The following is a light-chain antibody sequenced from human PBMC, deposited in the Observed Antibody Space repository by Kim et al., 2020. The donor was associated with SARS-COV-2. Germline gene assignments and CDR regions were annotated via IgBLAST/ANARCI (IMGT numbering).Light chain of an antibody. CDR2: DVS. J-gene: IGKJ4*01. CDR1: QSVSSF. Sequence: PGERATRSCRASQSVSSFLAWYQQKPGQAPRLLIYDVSNRATGIPARFSGSGSGTDFTLTISSLEPEDFAVYYCQQRSNWPPKFTFGGGTKVDIK. V-gene: IGKV3-11*01. CDR3: QQRSNWPPKFT.